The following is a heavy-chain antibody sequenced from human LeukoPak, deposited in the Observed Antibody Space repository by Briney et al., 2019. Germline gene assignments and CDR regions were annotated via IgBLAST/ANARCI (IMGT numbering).Heavy chain of an antibody. D-gene: IGHD3-22*01. CDR2: IYYSGGT. CDR3: ARDSSGKRGWFDP. Sequence: TLSLTCAVSGDSINSGGYSWSWIRQPPGKGLEWIGYIYYSGGTYYNPSLKSRITISIDKSKNQFSLKLSSVTAADTAVYYCARDSSGKRGWFDPWGQGILVTVSS. CDR1: GDSINSGGYS. V-gene: IGHV4-30-4*07. J-gene: IGHJ5*02.